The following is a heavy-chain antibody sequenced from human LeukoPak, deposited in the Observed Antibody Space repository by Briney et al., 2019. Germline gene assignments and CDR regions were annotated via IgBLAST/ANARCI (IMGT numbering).Heavy chain of an antibody. CDR2: SSSDGSNK. V-gene: IGHV3-30-3*01. CDR1: GFIFSNYA. CDR3: ARDDLTGSYGFDV. D-gene: IGHD1-20*01. Sequence: PGGSLRLSCAAPGFIFSNYAMHWVRQAPGKGLEWVAVSSSDGSNKYDADSVKGRFTISRDNSKNTLYLQMNSLRDEDTAVYYCARDDLTGSYGFDVWGQGTMVTVSS. J-gene: IGHJ3*01.